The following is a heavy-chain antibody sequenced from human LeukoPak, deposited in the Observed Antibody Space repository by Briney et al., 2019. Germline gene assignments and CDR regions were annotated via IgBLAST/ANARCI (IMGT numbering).Heavy chain of an antibody. V-gene: IGHV3-23*01. Sequence: GGSLRLSCAASAFTFSNYNMNWVRQAPGKGLEWVSAISGSGGSTYYADSVKGRFTISRDNSKNTLYLQMNSLKASDTAKYYCARLRLGYDNSGAYYAEAFDLWGQGTVVTVSS. J-gene: IGHJ3*01. D-gene: IGHD3-22*01. CDR1: AFTFSNYN. CDR3: ARLRLGYDNSGAYYAEAFDL. CDR2: ISGSGGST.